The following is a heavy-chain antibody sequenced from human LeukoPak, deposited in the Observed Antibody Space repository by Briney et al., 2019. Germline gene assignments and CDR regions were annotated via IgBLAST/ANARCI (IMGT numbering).Heavy chain of an antibody. D-gene: IGHD2-2*01. CDR1: GGTFSSYA. V-gene: IGHV1-69*06. Sequence: SVKVSCKTSGGTFSSYAISWVRQAPGQGLEWIGDIIPIFDTANYAQKFQGRVTTTADKATSTAYMELSSLRSEDTAVYYCAGGRTDIVVVPATRRNYYFDYWGQGTLVTVSS. CDR3: AGGRTDIVVVPATRRNYYFDY. CDR2: IIPIFDTA. J-gene: IGHJ4*02.